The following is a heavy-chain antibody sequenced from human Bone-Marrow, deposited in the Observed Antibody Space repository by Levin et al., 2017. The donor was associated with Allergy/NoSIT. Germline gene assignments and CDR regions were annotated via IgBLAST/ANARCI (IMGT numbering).Heavy chain of an antibody. CDR3: AKVSDIVVVPAAIPATNIDY. V-gene: IGHV3-23*01. CDR2: ISGSGGST. Sequence: GESLKISCAASGFTFSSYAMSWVRQAPGKGLEWVSAISGSGGSTYYADSVKGRFTISRDNSKNTLYLQMNSLRAEDTAVYYCAKVSDIVVVPAAIPATNIDYWGQGTLVTVSS. J-gene: IGHJ4*02. D-gene: IGHD2-2*01. CDR1: GFTFSSYA.